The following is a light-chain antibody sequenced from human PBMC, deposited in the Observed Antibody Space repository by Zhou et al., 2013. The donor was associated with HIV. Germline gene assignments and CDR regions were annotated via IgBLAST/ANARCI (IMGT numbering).Light chain of an antibody. CDR1: QSHSDF. CDR3: HQYGSSPFS. CDR2: AVS. J-gene: IGKJ2*01. Sequence: EIVLTQSPGTLSLSPGERVTLSCRASQSHSDFLAWYQQIPGQAPRLLIYAVSTRATGIPPRFSGSGSGTDFTLTISRLEPEDFAVYYCHQYGSSPFSFGQGTKLE. V-gene: IGKV3-20*01.